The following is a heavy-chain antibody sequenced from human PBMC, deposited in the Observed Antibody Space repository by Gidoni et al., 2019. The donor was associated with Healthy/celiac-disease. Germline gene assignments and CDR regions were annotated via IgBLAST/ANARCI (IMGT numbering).Heavy chain of an antibody. V-gene: IGHV3-21*01. D-gene: IGHD3-10*01. J-gene: IGHJ4*02. Sequence: EVQLVESGGGMVTPGGSLSLSCAASGFTFSSYSMHWVCQAPGKGLECVSSIRISSIYIDVADSVKGRFTISRDNAKNSLYLQMISLRAEDTAVYYCASDRTYYYGSGSSDFDYWGQGTLVTVSS. CDR2: IRISSIYI. CDR1: GFTFSSYS. CDR3: ASDRTYYYGSGSSDFDY.